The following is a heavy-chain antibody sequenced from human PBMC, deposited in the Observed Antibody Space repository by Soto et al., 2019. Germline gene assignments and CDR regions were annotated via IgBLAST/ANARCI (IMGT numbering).Heavy chain of an antibody. CDR3: AADRYYYDSRNYYYYYGMDV. CDR2: IVVGSGNT. Sequence: QMQLVQSGPEVKKPGTSVKVSCKASGFTFTSSAMQWVREARGQRLEWIGWIVVGSGNTNYAQKFQERVTITRDMSTSTAYMELSGLRSEDTAVYYCAADRYYYDSRNYYYYYGMDVWGQGTTVTVSS. V-gene: IGHV1-58*02. CDR1: GFTFTSSA. J-gene: IGHJ6*02. D-gene: IGHD3-22*01.